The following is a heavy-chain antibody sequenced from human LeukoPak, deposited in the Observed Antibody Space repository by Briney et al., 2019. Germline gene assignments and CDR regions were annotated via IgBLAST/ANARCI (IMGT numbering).Heavy chain of an antibody. D-gene: IGHD3-10*01. CDR3: ARNYGDFRPA. CDR2: IYYYGST. J-gene: IGHJ5*02. Sequence: SETLSLTCTVSGDSISNSMYQWGWIRQPPGKGLEWIASIYYYGSTYYNPSLKSRVTISVDTPKNQFSLKVRSVTAADTAVYYCARNYGDFRPAWGQGTQVTVFS. V-gene: IGHV4-39*01. CDR1: GDSISNSMYQ.